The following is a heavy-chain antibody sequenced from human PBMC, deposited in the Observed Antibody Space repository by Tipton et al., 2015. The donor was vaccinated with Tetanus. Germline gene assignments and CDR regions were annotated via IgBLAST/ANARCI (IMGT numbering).Heavy chain of an antibody. D-gene: IGHD2-2*01. CDR2: IYYSGST. Sequence: TLSLTCTVSGGSISSSSYYWGWIRQPPGKGLEWIGSIYYSGSTYYNPSLKSRVTMSVDTSKIQFSLMLTSVTASDTAVYYCARLSSSSNDARAFDIWGQGTMVTVSS. V-gene: IGHV4-39*01. J-gene: IGHJ3*02. CDR3: ARLSSSSNDARAFDI. CDR1: GGSISSSSYY.